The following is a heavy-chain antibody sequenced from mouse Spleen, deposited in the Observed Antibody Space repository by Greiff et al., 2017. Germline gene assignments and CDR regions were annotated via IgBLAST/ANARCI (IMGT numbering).Heavy chain of an antibody. J-gene: IGHJ3*01. Sequence: VKLMESGAELVKPGASVKISCKASGYAFSSYWMNWVKQRPGKGLEWIGQIYPGDGDTNYNGKFKGKATLTADKSSSTAYMQLSSLTSEDSAVYFCARSFYDYDVEAWFAYWGQGTLVTVSA. CDR3: ARSFYDYDVEAWFAY. CDR1: GYAFSSYW. CDR2: IYPGDGDT. D-gene: IGHD2-4*01. V-gene: IGHV1-80*01.